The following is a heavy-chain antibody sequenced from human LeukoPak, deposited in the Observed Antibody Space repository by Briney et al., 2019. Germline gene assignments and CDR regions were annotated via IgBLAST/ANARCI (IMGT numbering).Heavy chain of an antibody. V-gene: IGHV4-39*01. J-gene: IGHJ5*02. D-gene: IGHD3-3*01. CDR1: GVSISSSSYY. CDR3: ARQQYYDFWSATPYWFDP. CDR2: IYYSGST. Sequence: SGTLSLTCTVSGVSISSSSYYWGWIRQPPGKGLEWIGSIYYSGSTYYNPSLKSRVTISVDTSKNQFSLKLSSVTAADTAVYYCARQQYYDFWSATPYWFDPWGQGTLVTVSS.